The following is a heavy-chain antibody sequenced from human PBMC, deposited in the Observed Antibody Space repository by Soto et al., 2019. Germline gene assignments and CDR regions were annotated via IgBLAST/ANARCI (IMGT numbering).Heavy chain of an antibody. CDR3: ARLTMDRGVINYSFDY. D-gene: IGHD3-10*01. CDR1: GGSISSYY. Sequence: QVQLQESGPGLVKPSETLSLTCTVSGGSISSYYWTWIRQPPGKGLEWIGYIYYSGSTNYNPSLKSRVTISVDTSKNQVSLNLNSVTAADTAVYYCARLTMDRGVINYSFDYWGQGTLVIVSS. V-gene: IGHV4-59*01. J-gene: IGHJ4*02. CDR2: IYYSGST.